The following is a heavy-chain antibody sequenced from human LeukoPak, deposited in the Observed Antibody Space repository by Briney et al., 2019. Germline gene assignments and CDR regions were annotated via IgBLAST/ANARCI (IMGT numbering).Heavy chain of an antibody. Sequence: GGPLRLSCEASGFTFSDYYLVWIRQAPGKGLEWISYISGSSSHINYADSVKGRFTISRDNAKKSVYLQMDSLRVEDTAVYYCARDQIGSWWGQGTLVIVSS. D-gene: IGHD6-13*01. CDR1: GFTFSDYY. J-gene: IGHJ4*02. CDR3: ARDQIGSW. CDR2: ISGSSSHI. V-gene: IGHV3-11*06.